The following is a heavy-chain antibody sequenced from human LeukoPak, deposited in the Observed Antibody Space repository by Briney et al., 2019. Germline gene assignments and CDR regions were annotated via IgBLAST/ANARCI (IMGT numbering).Heavy chain of an antibody. Sequence: GVSLRLSCAASGFTVNSKYLSWVRQAPGKGLEWVTTLYNTGNTYYANSVKGRFSISRDNSKNTLFLQMNSLRAEDTAVYYCARLTPAAGRLYFVDWGPGTLVTVSS. CDR3: ARLTPAAGRLYFVD. CDR2: LYNTGNT. D-gene: IGHD6-13*01. V-gene: IGHV3-53*01. CDR1: GFTVNSKY. J-gene: IGHJ4*02.